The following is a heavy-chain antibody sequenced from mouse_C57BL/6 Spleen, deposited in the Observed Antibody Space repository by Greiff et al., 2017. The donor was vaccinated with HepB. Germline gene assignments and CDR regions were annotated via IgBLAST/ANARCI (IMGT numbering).Heavy chain of an antibody. Sequence: VQLQQSGPELVKPGASVKISCKASGYTFTDYYMNWVKQSHGKSLEWIGDINPNNGGTSYNQKFKGKATLTVDKSSSTAYMELRSLTSEDSAVYYCTATVVPYYAMDYWGQGTSVTVSS. V-gene: IGHV1-26*01. J-gene: IGHJ4*01. CDR3: TATVVPYYAMDY. CDR1: GYTFTDYY. D-gene: IGHD1-1*01. CDR2: INPNNGGT.